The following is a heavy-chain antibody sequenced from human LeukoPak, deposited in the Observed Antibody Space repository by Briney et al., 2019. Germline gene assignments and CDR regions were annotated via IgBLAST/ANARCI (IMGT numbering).Heavy chain of an antibody. CDR2: IYYSGST. J-gene: IGHJ4*02. Sequence: PSQTLSLTCTVTGGSISSGDYYWSWIRQPPGKGLEWIGYIYYSGSTYYNPSLKSRVTISVDTSKNQFSLKLSSVTAAGTGVYYGAISSYGRGWYGVDYWGQGTLVTVSS. V-gene: IGHV4-30-4*08. D-gene: IGHD6-19*01. CDR1: GGSISSGDYY. CDR3: AISSYGRGWYGVDY.